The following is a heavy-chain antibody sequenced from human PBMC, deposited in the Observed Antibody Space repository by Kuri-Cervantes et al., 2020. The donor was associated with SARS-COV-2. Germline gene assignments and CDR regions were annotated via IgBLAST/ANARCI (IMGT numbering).Heavy chain of an antibody. D-gene: IGHD6-19*01. CDR2: IIPILGIA. V-gene: IGHV1-69*02. CDR3: ASGAVADLFDY. J-gene: IGHJ4*02. CDR1: GGTFSSYT. Sequence: KISCKASGGTFSSYTISWVRQAPGQGLEWMGRIIPILGIANYAQKFQGRVTITADKSTSTAYMELSSLRSKDTAVYYCASGAVADLFDYWGQGTLVTVSS.